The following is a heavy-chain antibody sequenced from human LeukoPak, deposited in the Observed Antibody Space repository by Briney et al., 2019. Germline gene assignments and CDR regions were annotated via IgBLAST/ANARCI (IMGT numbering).Heavy chain of an antibody. CDR1: GFTFSSYA. CDR2: ISDSGVDT. Sequence: PGGSLRLSCAASGFTFSSYAMSWVRQAPGRGLEWVSVISDSGVDTSYADSGKGRFTISRDNSKNTLYLQMNSLRAEDTAVYYCAKEALEWLYGWFDPWGQGTLVTVSS. J-gene: IGHJ5*02. D-gene: IGHD3-3*01. V-gene: IGHV3-23*01. CDR3: AKEALEWLYGWFDP.